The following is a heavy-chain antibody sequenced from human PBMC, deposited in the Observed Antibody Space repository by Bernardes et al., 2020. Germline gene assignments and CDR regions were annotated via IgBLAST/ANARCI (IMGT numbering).Heavy chain of an antibody. J-gene: IGHJ4*02. CDR1: GFTFRSYG. V-gene: IGHV3-33*01. Sequence: GGSLRLSCAASGFTFRSYGMHWVRQAPGKGLEWVAVIWYDGSNKYYADSVKGRFTSSRDNSKNTLFLQTNSLRAEDTAVYYCAREQNWAFDYCGQGTLVTVSS. CDR2: IWYDGSNK. D-gene: IGHD7-27*01. CDR3: AREQNWAFDY.